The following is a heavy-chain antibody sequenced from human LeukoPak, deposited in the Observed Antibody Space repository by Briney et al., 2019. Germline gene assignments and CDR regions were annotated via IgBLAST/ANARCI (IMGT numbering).Heavy chain of an antibody. J-gene: IGHJ4*02. CDR2: ISYDGSNK. Sequence: GRSLRLSCVASGFTFSSYGMHWVRQAPGKGLEWVAVISYDGSNKYYADSVKGRFTISRDNSENTLYLQMNSLRAEDTAVYYCAKDRASMWCSSSSCYYFDNWGQGTLVTVSS. V-gene: IGHV3-30*18. CDR1: GFTFSSYG. D-gene: IGHD2-2*01. CDR3: AKDRASMWCSSSSCYYFDN.